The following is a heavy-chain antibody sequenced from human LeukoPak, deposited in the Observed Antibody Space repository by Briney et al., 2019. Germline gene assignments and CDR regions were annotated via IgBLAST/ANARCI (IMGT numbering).Heavy chain of an antibody. D-gene: IGHD4-17*01. CDR2: IYYSGST. CDR3: ARDLYGDYWFDP. Sequence: SETLSLTCTVSGGSISSYYWSWIRQPPGKGLEWIGYIYYSGSTNYNPSLKSRVTISVDTSKNQFSLKLSSVTAADTAVYYCARDLYGDYWFDPWGQGTLVTVSS. J-gene: IGHJ5*02. CDR1: GGSISSYY. V-gene: IGHV4-59*01.